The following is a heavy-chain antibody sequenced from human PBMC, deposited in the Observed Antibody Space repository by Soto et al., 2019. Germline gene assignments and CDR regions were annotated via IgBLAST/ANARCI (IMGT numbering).Heavy chain of an antibody. CDR3: GYSSSWYANDY. Sequence: PSETLSLTCTVSGGSISSGVYYWNWIRQLPGKGLEWIGYIYHSGSSYYNPSLKSRVTISVDTSKNQFSLKLSSVTAADTAVYYCGYSSSWYANDYWGQGTLVTVSS. CDR2: IYHSGSS. D-gene: IGHD6-13*01. CDR1: GGSISSGVYY. J-gene: IGHJ4*02. V-gene: IGHV4-31*03.